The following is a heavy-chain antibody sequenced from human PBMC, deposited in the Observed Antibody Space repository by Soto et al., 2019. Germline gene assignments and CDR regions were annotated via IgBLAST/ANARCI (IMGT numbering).Heavy chain of an antibody. CDR1: GYTFTGYY. CDR3: ARDSITIFGVVITNYYYYYGMDV. D-gene: IGHD3-3*01. J-gene: IGHJ6*02. Sequence: ASVKVSCKASGYTFTGYYMHWLRQAPGQGLEWMGWINPNSGGTNYAQKFQGRVTMTRDTSISTAYMELSRLRSDDTAVYYCARDSITIFGVVITNYYYYYGMDVWGQGTTVTVSS. CDR2: INPNSGGT. V-gene: IGHV1-2*02.